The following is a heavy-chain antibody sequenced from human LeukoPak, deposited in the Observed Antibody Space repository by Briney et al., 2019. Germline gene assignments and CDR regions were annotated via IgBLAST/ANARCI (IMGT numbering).Heavy chain of an antibody. CDR1: GFTFTTYS. Sequence: PGGSLRLSCAASGFTFTTYSMNWVRQAPGKGLEWVSFVSSTSRFISYADSVKGRFTISRDNAKNSLYLQMTSLRAEDTAVYYCARDLRGYPYWGQGTLVTVSP. D-gene: IGHD3-22*01. CDR3: ARDLRGYPY. CDR2: VSSTSRFI. V-gene: IGHV3-21*01. J-gene: IGHJ1*01.